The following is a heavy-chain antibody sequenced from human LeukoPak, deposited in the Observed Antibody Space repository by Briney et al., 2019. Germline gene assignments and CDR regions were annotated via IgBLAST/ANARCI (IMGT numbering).Heavy chain of an antibody. V-gene: IGHV1-2*02. CDR2: INPNSGGT. CDR1: GYTFIDYY. D-gene: IGHD1-26*01. Sequence: ASVKVSCKASGYTFIDYYIHWVRQAPGQGLEWMGWINPNSGGTNSAQKFQGRVTMTSDTSISTAYMELNRLKSDDTAVYYCARDRRGSSSWYDSWGQGTLVTVSS. J-gene: IGHJ5*01. CDR3: ARDRRGSSSWYDS.